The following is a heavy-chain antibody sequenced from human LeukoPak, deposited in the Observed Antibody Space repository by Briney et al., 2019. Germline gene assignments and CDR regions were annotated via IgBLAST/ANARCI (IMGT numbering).Heavy chain of an antibody. V-gene: IGHV1-46*01. J-gene: IGHJ4*02. CDR1: GYTFTSYY. D-gene: IGHD6-6*01. Sequence: ASVKVSCKASGYTFTSYYMHWVRQAPGQGLEWMGIINPSGGSTNYAQKFQGRVTITADESTSTAYMELSSLRSEDTAVYYCARSGSSWFDYWGQGTLVTVSS. CDR3: ARSGSSWFDY. CDR2: INPSGGST.